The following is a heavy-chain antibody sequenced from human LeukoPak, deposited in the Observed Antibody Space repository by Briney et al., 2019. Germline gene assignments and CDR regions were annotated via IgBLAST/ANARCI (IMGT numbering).Heavy chain of an antibody. CDR3: AKKDSSGIIAY. CDR1: GFTFSSYA. V-gene: IGHV3-23*01. D-gene: IGHD6-19*01. J-gene: IGHJ4*02. CDR2: ISGSGGST. Sequence: GGSLRLSCAASGFTFSSYAMSWVRQAPGKGLEWVSAISGSGGSTYYADSVKGRFTISRDNPKNTLYLQMNSLRAEDTAVYYCAKKDSSGIIAYWGQGTLVTVSS.